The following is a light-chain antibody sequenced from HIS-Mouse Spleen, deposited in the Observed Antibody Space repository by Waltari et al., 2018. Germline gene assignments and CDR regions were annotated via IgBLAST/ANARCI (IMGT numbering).Light chain of an antibody. J-gene: IGKJ1*01. CDR3: QQYGSSPRT. CDR2: GAS. CDR1: QSVSSSY. V-gene: IGKV3-20*01. Sequence: EIVLTHSPGTLSLSPGERATLSCRASQSVSSSYLAWYQQKPGQAPRLIIYGASSRATGIPDRFSGSGSGTDFTLTISRLEPEDFAVYYCQQYGSSPRTFGQGTKVEIK.